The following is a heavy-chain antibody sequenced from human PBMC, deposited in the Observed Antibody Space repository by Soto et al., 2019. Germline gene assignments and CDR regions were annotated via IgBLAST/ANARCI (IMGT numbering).Heavy chain of an antibody. V-gene: IGHV1-69*13. CDR3: ARDITIFGVVTPRSGMDV. CDR1: GGTFSSYA. J-gene: IGHJ6*02. Sequence: SVKVSCKASGGTFSSYAISWVRQAPGQGLEWMGGIIPIFGTANYAQKFQGRVTITADESTSTAYMELSSLRSEDTAVYYCARDITIFGVVTPRSGMDVWGQGTTVTVSS. D-gene: IGHD3-3*01. CDR2: IIPIFGTA.